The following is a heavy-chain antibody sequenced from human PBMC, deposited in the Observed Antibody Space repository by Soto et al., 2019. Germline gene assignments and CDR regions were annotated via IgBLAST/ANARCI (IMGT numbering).Heavy chain of an antibody. D-gene: IGHD3-10*01. CDR3: AKDMVRGVITPYYFDY. CDR2: ISGSGGST. J-gene: IGHJ4*02. Sequence: GGSLRLSCAASGFTFSSYAMGWVRQAPGKGLEWVSAISGSGGSTYYADSVKGRFTISRDNSKNTLYLQMNSLRAEDTAVYYCAKDMVRGVITPYYFDYWGQGTLVTVSS. CDR1: GFTFSSYA. V-gene: IGHV3-23*01.